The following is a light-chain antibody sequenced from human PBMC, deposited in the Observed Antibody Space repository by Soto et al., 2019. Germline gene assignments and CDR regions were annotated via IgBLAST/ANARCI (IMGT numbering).Light chain of an antibody. V-gene: IGLV2-14*01. CDR2: DVS. CDR1: SNDVGGYNY. CDR3: SSYTSSSTSYV. Sequence: QSVLTQPASVSRSPGQSITISCTGTSNDVGGYNYVSWYQQHPGKAPKLMIYDVSNRPSGVSNRFSGSKSGNTASLTISGLQAEDEADYYCSSYTSSSTSYVFGTGTKVTVL. J-gene: IGLJ1*01.